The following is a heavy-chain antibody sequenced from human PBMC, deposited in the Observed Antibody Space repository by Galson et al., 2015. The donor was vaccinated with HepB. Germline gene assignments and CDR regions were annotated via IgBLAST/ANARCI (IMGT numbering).Heavy chain of an antibody. V-gene: IGHV1-46*03. CDR3: ARPSERRQWLVQFDY. Sequence: SVKVSCKASGYTFTSYYMHWVRQAPGQGLEWMGIINPSGGSTSYAQKFQGRVTTTRDTSTSTVYMELSSLRSEDTAVYYCARPSERRQWLVQFDYWGQGTLVTVSS. CDR1: GYTFTSYY. J-gene: IGHJ4*02. CDR2: INPSGGST. D-gene: IGHD6-19*01.